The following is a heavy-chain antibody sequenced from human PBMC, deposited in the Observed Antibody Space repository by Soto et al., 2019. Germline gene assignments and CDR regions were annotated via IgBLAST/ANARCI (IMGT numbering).Heavy chain of an antibody. CDR1: GFIFGDYY. V-gene: IGHV3-11*01. CDR3: ATYTSPYTSGSFDH. J-gene: IGHJ4*02. CDR2: ISGSGNTI. Sequence: AGGSLRLSCAASGFIFGDYYMSWVRQAPGKGLECLAYISGSGNTIYYADSVQARFTISRDNTKKSLYLQMDGLRAEDTALYYCATYTSPYTSGSFDHWGQGTLVTVSS. D-gene: IGHD3-10*01.